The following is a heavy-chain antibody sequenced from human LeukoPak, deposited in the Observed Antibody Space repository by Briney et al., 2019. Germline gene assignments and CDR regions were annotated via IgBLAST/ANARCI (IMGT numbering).Heavy chain of an antibody. CDR2: ISYDGSNK. D-gene: IGHD6-13*01. CDR3: ARAGYSSSWRWFDP. Sequence: GGSLRLSCAASGFTFSSYAMHWVRQAPGKGLEWVAVISYDGSNKYDADSVKGRFTISRDNSKNTLYLQMNSLRAEDTAVYYCARAGYSSSWRWFDPWGQGTLVTVSS. V-gene: IGHV3-30*04. CDR1: GFTFSSYA. J-gene: IGHJ5*02.